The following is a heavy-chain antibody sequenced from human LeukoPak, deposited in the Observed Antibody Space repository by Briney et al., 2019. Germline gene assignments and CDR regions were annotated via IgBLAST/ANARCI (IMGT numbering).Heavy chain of an antibody. V-gene: IGHV3-7*03. D-gene: IGHD1-1*01. CDR1: GFTFSSYA. J-gene: IGHJ5*02. CDR2: IKQDGSEK. Sequence: GGSLRLSCAASGFTFSSYAMHWVRQAPGKGLEWVANIKQDGSEKYYVDSVKGRFTISRDNAKNSLYLQMNSLRAEDTAVYYCMRAMEAWGQGTLVTVSS. CDR3: MRAMEA.